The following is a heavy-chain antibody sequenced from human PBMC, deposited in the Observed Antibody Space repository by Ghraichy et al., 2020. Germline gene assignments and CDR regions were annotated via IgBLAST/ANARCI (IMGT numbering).Heavy chain of an antibody. V-gene: IGHV1-2*02. J-gene: IGHJ6*02. CDR3: ARAPILWFGELFYMDV. D-gene: IGHD3-10*01. Sequence: APVKVSCKASGYTFTGYYMHWVRQAPGQGLEWMGWINPNSGGTNYAQKFQGRVTMTRDTSISTAYMELSRLRSDDTAVYYCARAPILWFGELFYMDVWGQGTTVTVSS. CDR2: INPNSGGT. CDR1: GYTFTGYY.